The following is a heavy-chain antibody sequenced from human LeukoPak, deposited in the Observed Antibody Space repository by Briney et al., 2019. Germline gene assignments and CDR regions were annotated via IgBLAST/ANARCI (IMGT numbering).Heavy chain of an antibody. J-gene: IGHJ6*04. CDR3: ARDYDGRWYPVYYGMDV. Sequence: GRSLRLSCAASGFTFSSYGMHWVRQAPGKGLEWVAVIWYDGSNKYYADSVKGRFTISRDNSKNTLYLQMNILRAEDTAVYYCARDYDGRWYPVYYGMDVWGKGTTVTVSS. CDR1: GFTFSSYG. D-gene: IGHD6-13*01. V-gene: IGHV3-33*01. CDR2: IWYDGSNK.